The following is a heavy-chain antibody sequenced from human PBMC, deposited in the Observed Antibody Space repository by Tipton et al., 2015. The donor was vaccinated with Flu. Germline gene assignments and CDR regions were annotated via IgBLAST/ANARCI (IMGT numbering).Heavy chain of an antibody. V-gene: IGHV4-34*01. Sequence: TLSLTCAVYGGSFSGYYWSWIRQPPGKGLEWIGEINHSGSTNYNPSLKSRVTISVDTSKNQFSLKLSSVTAADTAVYYCARDGRVAGFDYWGQGTLVTVSS. J-gene: IGHJ4*02. D-gene: IGHD6-13*01. CDR3: ARDGRVAGFDY. CDR2: INHSGST. CDR1: GGSFSGYY.